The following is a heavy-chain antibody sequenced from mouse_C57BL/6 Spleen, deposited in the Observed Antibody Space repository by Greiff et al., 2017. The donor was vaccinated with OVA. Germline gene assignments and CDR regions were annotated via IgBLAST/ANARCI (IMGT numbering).Heavy chain of an antibody. V-gene: IGHV1-62-2*01. CDR1: GYTFTEYT. Sequence: VKLMESGAELVKPGASVKLSCKASGYTFTEYTIHWVKQRSGQGLEWIGWFYPGSGSIKYNEKFKDKATLTADKSSSTVYMELSRLTSEDSAVYFCARHEAYYYAMAYWGQGTSVTVSS. CDR3: ARHEAYYYAMAY. J-gene: IGHJ4*01. CDR2: FYPGSGSI.